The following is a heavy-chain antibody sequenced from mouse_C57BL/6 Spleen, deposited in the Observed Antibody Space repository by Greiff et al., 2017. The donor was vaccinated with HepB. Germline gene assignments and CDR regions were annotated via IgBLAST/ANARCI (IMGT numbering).Heavy chain of an antibody. CDR3: ARPHYYGSSWDYFDY. CDR1: GFTFSDYG. Sequence: EVHLVESGGGLVKPGGSLKLSCAASGFTFSDYGMHWVRQAPEKGLEWVAYISSGSSTIYYADTVKGRFTISRDNAKNTLFLQMTSLRSEDTAMYYCARPHYYGSSWDYFDYWGQGTTLTVSS. J-gene: IGHJ2*01. V-gene: IGHV5-17*01. CDR2: ISSGSSTI. D-gene: IGHD1-1*01.